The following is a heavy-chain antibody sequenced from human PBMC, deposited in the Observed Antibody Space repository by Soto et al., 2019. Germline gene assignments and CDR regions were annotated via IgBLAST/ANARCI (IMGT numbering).Heavy chain of an antibody. CDR3: ARDHVTRGHDY. CDR1: GYTFTSYA. Sequence: ASVKVSCKASGYTFTSYAMHWVRQAPGQRLEWMGWINAGNGNTKYSQKFQGRVTVTRDTSASTAYMELSSLRSEDTAVYYCARDHVTRGHDYWGQGTLVTVSS. J-gene: IGHJ4*02. CDR2: INAGNGNT. V-gene: IGHV1-3*01. D-gene: IGHD3-10*01.